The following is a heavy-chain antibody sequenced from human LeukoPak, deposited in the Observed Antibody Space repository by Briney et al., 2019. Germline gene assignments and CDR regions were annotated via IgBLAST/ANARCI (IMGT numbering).Heavy chain of an antibody. CDR2: IYYSGTA. V-gene: IGHV4-59*01. CDR3: ARGVYIAAAQYGY. D-gene: IGHD6-13*01. Sequence: SETLSLTCTASGGSISSYYWSWIRQPPGKGLEWIGYIYYSGTANYNPSLRSRLTITFDTSNNQFSLKLISVTTADTAAYYCARGVYIAAAQYGYWGQGTLVTVSS. J-gene: IGHJ4*02. CDR1: GGSISSYY.